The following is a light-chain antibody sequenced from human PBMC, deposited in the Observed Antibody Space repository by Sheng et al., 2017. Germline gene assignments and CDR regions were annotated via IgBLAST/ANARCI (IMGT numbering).Light chain of an antibody. J-gene: IGLJ2*01. Sequence: QSALTQPPSASGSPGQSVTISCTGTSSDVGGYNYVSWYQQHPGKAPKLMIYEVTKRPSGVPDRFSGSKSGNTASLTVSGLQAEDEADYHCSSYAGSTNFVLFGGGTKLTVL. V-gene: IGLV2-8*01. CDR1: SSDVGGYNY. CDR3: SSYAGSTNFVL. CDR2: EVT.